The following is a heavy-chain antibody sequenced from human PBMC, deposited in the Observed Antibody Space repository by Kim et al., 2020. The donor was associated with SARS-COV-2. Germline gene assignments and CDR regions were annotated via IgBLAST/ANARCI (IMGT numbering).Heavy chain of an antibody. CDR2: IKSKTDGGTT. J-gene: IGHJ6*02. D-gene: IGHD5-18*01. Sequence: GGSLRLSCAASGFTFSNAWMSWVRQAPGKGLEWVGRIKSKTDGGTTDYAAPVKGRFTISRDDSKNTLYLQMNSLKTEDTAVYYCTTAPDTAMVSSSQTGYYYYGMDVWGQGTTVTVSS. V-gene: IGHV3-15*01. CDR1: GFTFSNAW. CDR3: TTAPDTAMVSSSQTGYYYYGMDV.